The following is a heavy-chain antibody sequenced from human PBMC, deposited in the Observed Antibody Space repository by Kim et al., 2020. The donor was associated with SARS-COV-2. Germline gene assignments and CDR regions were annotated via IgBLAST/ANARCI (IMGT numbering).Heavy chain of an antibody. V-gene: IGHV1-18*04. CDR3: ARESPSIAAARDNWFDP. CDR1: GYTFTSYG. J-gene: IGHJ5*02. CDR2: ISAYNGNT. Sequence: ASVKVSCKASGYTFTSYGISWVRQAPGQGLEWMGWISAYNGNTNYAQKLQGRVTMTTDTSTSTDYMELRSLRSDDTAVYYCARESPSIAAARDNWFDPWGQGTLVNVSS. D-gene: IGHD6-13*01.